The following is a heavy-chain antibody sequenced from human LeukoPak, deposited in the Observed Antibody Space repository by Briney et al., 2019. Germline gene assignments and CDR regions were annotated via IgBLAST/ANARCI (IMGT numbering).Heavy chain of an antibody. V-gene: IGHV4-39*07. Sequence: SETLSLTCTVSGGSISSSSYYWGWIRQPPGKGLEWIGSIYYSGSTYYNPSLKSRVTISVDTSKNQFSLKLSSVTAADTAVYYCARARTNYYDSSFDFDYWGQGTLVTVSS. CDR2: IYYSGST. J-gene: IGHJ4*02. D-gene: IGHD3-22*01. CDR1: GGSISSSSYY. CDR3: ARARTNYYDSSFDFDY.